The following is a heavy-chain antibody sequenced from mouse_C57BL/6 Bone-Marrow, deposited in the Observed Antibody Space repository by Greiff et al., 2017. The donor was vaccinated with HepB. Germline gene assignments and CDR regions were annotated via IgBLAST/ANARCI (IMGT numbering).Heavy chain of an antibody. J-gene: IGHJ4*01. D-gene: IGHD1-1*01. CDR3: ARQDGSSYCYAMDY. CDR2: ISSGGSYT. Sequence: DVQLVESGGDLVKPGGSLKLSCAASGFTFSSYGMSWVRQTPDKRLEWVATISSGGSYTYYPDSVKGRFTISRDNAKNTLYLQMSSLKSEDTAMYYCARQDGSSYCYAMDYWGQGTSVTVSS. CDR1: GFTFSSYG. V-gene: IGHV5-6*01.